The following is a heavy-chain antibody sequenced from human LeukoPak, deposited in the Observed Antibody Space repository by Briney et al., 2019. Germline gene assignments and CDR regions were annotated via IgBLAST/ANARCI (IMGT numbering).Heavy chain of an antibody. CDR1: GFTFDDYA. D-gene: IGHD6-13*01. V-gene: IGHV3-9*03. CDR2: ISWNSGSI. Sequence: GRSLRLSCAASGFTFDDYAMQWVRQAPGKGLEWVSAISWNSGSIGYADSVKGRFTISRDNAKNSLYLQMNSLRAEDMALYYCAKDRGPYGSSSSWFDPWGQGTLLPVSS. CDR3: AKDRGPYGSSSSWFDP. J-gene: IGHJ5*02.